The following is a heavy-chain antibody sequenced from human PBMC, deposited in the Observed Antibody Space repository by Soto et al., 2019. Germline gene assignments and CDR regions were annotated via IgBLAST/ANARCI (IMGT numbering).Heavy chain of an antibody. CDR2: IYSGGST. CDR3: ARGYCSGGSCYSGWFDP. Sequence: VQLVESGGGLVQPGGSLRLSCAASGFTVSSNYMSWVRQAPGKGLEWVSVIYSGGSTYYADSVKGRFTISRHNSKNTLYLQMNSLRAEDTAVYYCARGYCSGGSCYSGWFDPWGQGTLVTVSS. V-gene: IGHV3-53*04. D-gene: IGHD2-15*01. CDR1: GFTVSSNY. J-gene: IGHJ5*02.